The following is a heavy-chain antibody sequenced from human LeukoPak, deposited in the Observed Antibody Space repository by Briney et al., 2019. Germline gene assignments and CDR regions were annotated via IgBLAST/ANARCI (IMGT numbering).Heavy chain of an antibody. Sequence: GGSLRLSCAASGFTFSNFGMHWVRQAPGKGLEWVAVISYDGSNKYYADSVKGRFTISRDNSENTLYLQMHSLSAEDTAVFYCAREGRSYSLDYWGQGTLVTVSS. J-gene: IGHJ4*02. CDR1: GFTFSNFG. V-gene: IGHV3-30*03. CDR2: ISYDGSNK. D-gene: IGHD3-10*01. CDR3: AREGRSYSLDY.